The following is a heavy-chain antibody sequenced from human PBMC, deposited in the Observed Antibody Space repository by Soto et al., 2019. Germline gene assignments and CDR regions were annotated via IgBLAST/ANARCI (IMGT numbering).Heavy chain of an antibody. V-gene: IGHV4-59*12. CDR1: GGSISTYY. J-gene: IGHJ6*02. CDR3: ASGLTTVTRYYYYGMDV. Sequence: SETLSLTCNISGGSISTYYWTWIRQSPGKGLEWIGYVSYLGNTNYNPSLKSRVTISVDTSKNQFSLKLSSVTAADTAVYYCASGLTTVTRYYYYGMDVWGQGTTVTVSS. CDR2: VSYLGNT. D-gene: IGHD4-17*01.